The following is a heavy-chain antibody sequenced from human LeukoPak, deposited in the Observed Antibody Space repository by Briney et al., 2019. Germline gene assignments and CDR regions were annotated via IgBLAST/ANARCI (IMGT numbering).Heavy chain of an antibody. D-gene: IGHD5-18*01. J-gene: IGHJ6*02. CDR3: ARQGGTAMAADYYYGMDV. Sequence: GESLRISCKGSGYSFTSYWISWVRQMPGKGLKWMGRIDPSDSYTNYSPSFQGHVTISADKSISTAYLQWSSLKASDTAMYYCARQGGTAMAADYYYGMDVWGQGTTVTVSS. V-gene: IGHV5-10-1*01. CDR1: GYSFTSYW. CDR2: IDPSDSYT.